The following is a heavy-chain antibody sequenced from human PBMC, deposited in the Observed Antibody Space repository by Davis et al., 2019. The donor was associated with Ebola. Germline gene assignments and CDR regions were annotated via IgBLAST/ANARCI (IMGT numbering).Heavy chain of an antibody. CDR3: ARGDYCSISTCPFDS. D-gene: IGHD2-2*01. CDR2: IYPGDSRI. Sequence: GGSLRLSCKASGYSFTTYWIAWVRQMPGKGLEWMGIIYPGDSRIRYSPSFQGHVTLSVDKSFTTAYLQWSSLKASDTAMYYCARGDYCSISTCPFDSWGQGTLVTVSS. V-gene: IGHV5-51*01. CDR1: GYSFTTYW. J-gene: IGHJ4*02.